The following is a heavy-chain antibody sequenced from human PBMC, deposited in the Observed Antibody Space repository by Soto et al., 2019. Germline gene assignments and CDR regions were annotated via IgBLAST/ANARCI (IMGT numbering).Heavy chain of an antibody. D-gene: IGHD1-26*01. V-gene: IGHV4-30-4*01. CDR1: GGSIRNGDYY. Sequence: SETLSLTCTVSGGSIRNGDYYWGWIRQPPGKGLEWIGYVYYSGTTYSHPSLNSRVSISVDTSENQFSLRLTSVTAADTAVYYCVTVNLVGAAYYFDYWGPGTLVT. J-gene: IGHJ4*02. CDR2: VYYSGTT. CDR3: VTVNLVGAAYYFDY.